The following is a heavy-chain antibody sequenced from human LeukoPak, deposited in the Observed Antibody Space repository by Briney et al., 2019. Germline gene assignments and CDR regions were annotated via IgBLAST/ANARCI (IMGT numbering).Heavy chain of an antibody. CDR2: IYYSGST. Sequence: SETLSLTCTVSGGSISSSSYYWGWIRQPPGKGLEWIGSIYYSGSTYYNPSLKSRVTISVDTSKNQFSLKLSSVTAADTAVYYCARERLHDYSRTLDYWGQGTLVTVSS. CDR1: GGSISSSSYY. D-gene: IGHD4-11*01. CDR3: ARERLHDYSRTLDY. V-gene: IGHV4-39*02. J-gene: IGHJ4*02.